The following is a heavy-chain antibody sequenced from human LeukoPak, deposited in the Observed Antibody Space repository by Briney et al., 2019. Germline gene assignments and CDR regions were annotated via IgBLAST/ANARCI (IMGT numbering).Heavy chain of an antibody. V-gene: IGHV1-2*02. CDR1: GYTFTGYY. CDR2: INPNSGGT. CDR3: ARDRQWLVGRCYFDY. D-gene: IGHD6-19*01. J-gene: IGHJ4*02. Sequence: ASVKVSCKASGYTFTGYYMHWVRQAPGRGLEWMGWINPNSGGTNYAQKFQGRVTMTRDTSISTAYMELSRLRSDDTAVYYCARDRQWLVGRCYFDYWGQGTLVTVSS.